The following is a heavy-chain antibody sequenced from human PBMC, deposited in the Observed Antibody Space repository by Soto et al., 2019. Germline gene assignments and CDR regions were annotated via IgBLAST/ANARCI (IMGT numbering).Heavy chain of an antibody. CDR3: ARLEMIVXVTAYEVVWFXP. CDR2: IYYSGST. V-gene: IGHV4-39*01. D-gene: IGHD3-22*01. CDR1: GGSISSSSYY. J-gene: IGHJ5*02. Sequence: SETLXLTCTVSGGSISSSSYYWGWIRQPPGKGLEWIGSIYYSGSTYYNPSLKSRVTISVDTSKNQFSLKLSSVTAADTAVYYCARLEMIVXVTAYEVVWFXPWGQGTLVXVSS.